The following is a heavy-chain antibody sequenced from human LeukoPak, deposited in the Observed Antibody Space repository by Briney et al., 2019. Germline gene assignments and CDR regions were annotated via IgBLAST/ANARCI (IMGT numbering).Heavy chain of an antibody. J-gene: IGHJ4*02. CDR2: IYYSGST. D-gene: IGHD4-11*01. V-gene: IGHV4-39*07. Sequence: SETLSLTCTVSGGSISSSSYYWGWIRQPPGKGLEWIGSIYYSGSTYYNPSLKSRVTISVDTSKNQFSLKLSSVTAADTAVYYCARNYGYFDYWGQGTLVTVSS. CDR1: GGSISSSSYY. CDR3: ARNYGYFDY.